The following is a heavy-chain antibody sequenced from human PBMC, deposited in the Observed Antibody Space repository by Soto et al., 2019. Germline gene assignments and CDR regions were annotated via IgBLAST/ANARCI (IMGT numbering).Heavy chain of an antibody. J-gene: IGHJ4*02. Sequence: ASVKVSCKASGYKFNTYGITWVRQAPGQGLEWMGWISGNNGNTKYPQKFQGRVTMTTDTSTSAAYMELRSLRSDDTAVYYCARDMWSFGSGSYSVDYWGQGTPVTVSS. V-gene: IGHV1-18*01. CDR3: ARDMWSFGSGSYSVDY. CDR2: ISGNNGNT. CDR1: GYKFNTYG. D-gene: IGHD3-10*01.